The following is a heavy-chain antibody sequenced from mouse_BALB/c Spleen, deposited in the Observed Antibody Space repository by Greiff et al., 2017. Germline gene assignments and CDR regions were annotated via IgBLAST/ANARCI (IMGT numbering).Heavy chain of an antibody. D-gene: IGHD2-4*01. CDR2: IRNKANGYTT. J-gene: IGHJ3*01. V-gene: IGHV7-3*02. CDR1: GFTFTDYY. Sequence: EVKLMESGGGLVQPGGSLRLSCATSGFTFTDYYMSWVRQPPGKALEWLGFIRNKANGYTTEYSASVKGRFTISRDNSQSILYLQMNTLRAEDSATYYCARDDDYWFAYWGQGTLVTVSA. CDR3: ARDDDYWFAY.